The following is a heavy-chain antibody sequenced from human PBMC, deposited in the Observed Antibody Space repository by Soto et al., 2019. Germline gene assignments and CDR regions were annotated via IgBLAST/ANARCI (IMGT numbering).Heavy chain of an antibody. CDR3: TRQHLDVPVASAIDY. CDR1: GFTFSGST. J-gene: IGHJ4*02. CDR2: IPSKTNTYAT. D-gene: IGHD6-19*01. Sequence: EVQLVESGGGLVQPGGSLKLSCAASGFTFSGSTIHWVRQTPGKGLEWVGRIPSKTNTYATAYAASVKGRFTISRDDSKNTAYLQMNSLKTEDTAVYYCTRQHLDVPVASAIDYWGQGTLVTVSS. V-gene: IGHV3-73*02.